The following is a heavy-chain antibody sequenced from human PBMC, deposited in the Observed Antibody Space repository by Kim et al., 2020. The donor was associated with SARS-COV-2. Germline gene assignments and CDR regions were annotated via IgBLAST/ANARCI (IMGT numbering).Heavy chain of an antibody. Sequence: SETLSLTCTVSGGSISSYYWSWIRQPAGKGLEWIGRIYTSGSTNYNPSLKSRVTMSVDTSKNQFSLKLSSVTAADTAVYYCARETEDFWSGSVFGHYYGMDVWGQGTTVTVSS. CDR2: IYTSGST. D-gene: IGHD3-3*01. J-gene: IGHJ6*02. V-gene: IGHV4-4*07. CDR1: GGSISSYY. CDR3: ARETEDFWSGSVFGHYYGMDV.